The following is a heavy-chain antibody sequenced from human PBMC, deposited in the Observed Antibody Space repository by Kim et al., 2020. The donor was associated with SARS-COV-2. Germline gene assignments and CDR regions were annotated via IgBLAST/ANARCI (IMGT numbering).Heavy chain of an antibody. CDR3: AKQYLFRELDY. Sequence: GGSLRLSCATSGFSFSSYAMTWVRQAPGKGLEWVSTITGSGDNTYYADSVKGRFTFSRDNSKNTLYLQMNSLRAEDTAVYYCAKQYLFRELDYWGQGTLVTVSS. J-gene: IGHJ4*02. CDR1: GFSFSSYA. CDR2: ITGSGDNT. V-gene: IGHV3-23*01. D-gene: IGHD3-10*01.